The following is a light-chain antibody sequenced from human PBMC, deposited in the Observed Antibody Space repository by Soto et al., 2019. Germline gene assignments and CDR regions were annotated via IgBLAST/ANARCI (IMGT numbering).Light chain of an antibody. Sequence: EIVLTQSPDTLSLSPGERATLSCRASQSVGSNYLAWYQQKPGQAPRLLMYDASGRASGIPDRFTGSGSGTYFSLTCSSLEPEDFGVYYCQVYDRSPLFGGGTKVDI. V-gene: IGKV3-20*01. CDR2: DAS. J-gene: IGKJ4*01. CDR1: QSVGSNY. CDR3: QVYDRSPL.